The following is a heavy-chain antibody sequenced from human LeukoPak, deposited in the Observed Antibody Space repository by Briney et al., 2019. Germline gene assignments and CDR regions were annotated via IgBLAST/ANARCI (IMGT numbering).Heavy chain of an antibody. Sequence: SQTLSLTCTVSGGSISSGSYYWSWIRQPAGKGLEWIGRIYTSGSTNYNPSLKSRVTISVDTSKNQFSLKLSSVTAADTVVYYCARVTTGGYYNGWGQGTLVTVSS. J-gene: IGHJ4*02. D-gene: IGHD3-22*01. CDR3: ARVTTGGYYNG. CDR2: IYTSGST. CDR1: GGSISSGSYY. V-gene: IGHV4-61*02.